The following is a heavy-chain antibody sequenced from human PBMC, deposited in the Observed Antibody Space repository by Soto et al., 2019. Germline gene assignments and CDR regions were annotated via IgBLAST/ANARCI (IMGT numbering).Heavy chain of an antibody. J-gene: IGHJ6*02. Sequence: PGGSLRLSCAASGFTFSSYSMNWVRQAPGKGLEWVSSISSSSSYIYYADSVKGRFTISRDNAKNSLYLQMNSLRAEDTAVYYCARDQYSSSWYPTRHDYYYYGMDVWGQGTTVTVSS. CDR3: ARDQYSSSWYPTRHDYYYYGMDV. CDR1: GFTFSSYS. V-gene: IGHV3-21*01. D-gene: IGHD6-13*01. CDR2: ISSSSSYI.